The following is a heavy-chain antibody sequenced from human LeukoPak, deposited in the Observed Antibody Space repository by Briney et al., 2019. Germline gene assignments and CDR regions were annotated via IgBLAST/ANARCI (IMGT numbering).Heavy chain of an antibody. D-gene: IGHD1-7*01. J-gene: IGHJ4*02. Sequence: PGGSLRLSCAASGFTFSSYEMNWVRQAPGKGLEWVSYTSSSGSTIYYADSVKGRFTISRDNAKNSLYLQMNSLRAEDTAVYYCARDGTGTTGSTLYYFDYWGQGTLVTVSS. V-gene: IGHV3-48*03. CDR3: ARDGTGTTGSTLYYFDY. CDR2: TSSSGSTI. CDR1: GFTFSSYE.